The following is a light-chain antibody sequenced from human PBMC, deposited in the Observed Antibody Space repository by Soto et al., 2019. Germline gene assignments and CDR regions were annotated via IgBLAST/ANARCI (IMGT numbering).Light chain of an antibody. J-gene: IGLJ1*01. CDR1: SSDVGAYDY. CDR2: DVT. V-gene: IGLV2-14*03. CDR3: SSFTSTFTLV. Sequence: QSALTQPASVSGSPGQSITISCTGTSSDVGAYDYVSWCQQHPGKAPKLLIYDVTTRPSGVSNRFSGSKSGNTASLTISGLETDDEAEYYCSSFTSTFTLVFGTGTKVTVL.